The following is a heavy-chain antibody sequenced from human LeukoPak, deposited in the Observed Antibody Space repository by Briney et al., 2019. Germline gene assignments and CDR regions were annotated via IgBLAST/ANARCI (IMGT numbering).Heavy chain of an antibody. V-gene: IGHV3-7*03. CDR3: ARLVVPPGNRGWYYEH. D-gene: IGHD2-2*01. CDR2: INQGGSEK. Sequence: GGSLRLSYAASGFIFSNYWMSWVRQGPGEGPEWMANINQGGSEKYYVDSVKGRFTISRDNAKNSLDLQMNSLRVEDTAIYYCARLVVPPGNRGWYYEHWGQGTLVTVSS. CDR1: GFIFSNYW. J-gene: IGHJ4*02.